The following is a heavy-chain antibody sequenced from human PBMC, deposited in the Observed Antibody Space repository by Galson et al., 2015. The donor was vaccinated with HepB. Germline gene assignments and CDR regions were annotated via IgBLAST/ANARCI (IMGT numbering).Heavy chain of an antibody. CDR2: IYTDGSAA. CDR3: VRDLYGEYYNFDS. D-gene: IGHD4/OR15-4a*01. Sequence: SLRLSCAASGFTFRNYWMHWVRQPPGKGLLWVSRIYTDGSAAAYADSVQGRFTVSRDNARNTLYLQMNSLRAEDTAVYYCVRDLYGEYYNFDSWGQGTLVTVSS. CDR1: GFTFRNYW. J-gene: IGHJ4*02. V-gene: IGHV3-74*03.